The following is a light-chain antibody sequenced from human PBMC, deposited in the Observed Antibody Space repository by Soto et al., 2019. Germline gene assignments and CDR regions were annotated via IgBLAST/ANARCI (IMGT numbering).Light chain of an antibody. CDR3: QQYYSTRLYT. V-gene: IGKV4-1*01. J-gene: IGKJ2*01. CDR1: QSVLYSSNNKNY. Sequence: DIVMTQSPDSLAVSLGERATINCKSSQSVLYSSNNKNYLAWYQQKPGQPPKLLIYWASTRESGVPDRFSGRGSGTDITLTISSLQAEDVAVYYCQQYYSTRLYTFGQGTKLEIK. CDR2: WAS.